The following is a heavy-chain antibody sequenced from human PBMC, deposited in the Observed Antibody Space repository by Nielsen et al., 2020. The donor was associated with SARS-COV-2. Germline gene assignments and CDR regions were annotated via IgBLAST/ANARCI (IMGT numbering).Heavy chain of an antibody. CDR3: ARGGGSYLNQYYFDY. V-gene: IGHV4-31*03. Sequence: SETLSLTCTVSGGSISSGGYYWSWIRQHPGKGLEWIGYIYYSGSTYYNPSLKSRVTISVDTSKNQFSLKLSSVNAADKAVYYCARGGGSYLNQYYFDYWGQGTLVTVSS. CDR1: GGSISSGGYY. CDR2: IYYSGST. D-gene: IGHD1-26*01. J-gene: IGHJ4*02.